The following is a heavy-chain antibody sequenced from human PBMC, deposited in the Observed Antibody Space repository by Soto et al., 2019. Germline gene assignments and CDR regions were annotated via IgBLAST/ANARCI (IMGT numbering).Heavy chain of an antibody. CDR1: GFSLSNARMG. CDR2: IFSNDEK. D-gene: IGHD6-13*01. CDR3: ARIFGLYSSSWYPMAPFDY. J-gene: IGHJ4*02. V-gene: IGHV2-26*01. Sequence: GSGPTLVNPTETLTLTCTVSGFSLSNARMGVSWIRQPPGKALEWLAHIFSNDEKSYSTSLKSRLTISKDTSKSQVVLTMTNMDPVDTATYYCARIFGLYSSSWYPMAPFDYWGQGTLVTVSS.